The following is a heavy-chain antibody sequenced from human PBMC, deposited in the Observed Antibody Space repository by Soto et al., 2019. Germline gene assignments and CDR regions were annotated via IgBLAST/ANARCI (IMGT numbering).Heavy chain of an antibody. CDR2: MSDDGSKK. D-gene: IGHD3-16*01. CDR1: GFSFSNYG. Sequence: QVQLVESGGGVVQPGRTLRLSCAASGFSFSNYGMHWVHQAPGKGLEWVAEMSDDGSKKYYGDSVKSRFTISRDNSKNTLYLLMASLTPEDTVMYYCAKELRETGGYYFDCWGQGILVTVSS. V-gene: IGHV3-30*18. CDR3: AKELRETGGYYFDC. J-gene: IGHJ4*02.